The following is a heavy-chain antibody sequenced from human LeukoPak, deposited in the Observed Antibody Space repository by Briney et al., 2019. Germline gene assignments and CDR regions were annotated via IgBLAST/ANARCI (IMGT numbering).Heavy chain of an antibody. Sequence: GESLKISRKGSGYSVTNYWIDWVRQMRGKGLEWMGIIYTGDSDTRYSPSFQGQVTISADKSISTAYLQWSSLKASDTAMYYCARSIAAAGPAFDYWGQGTLVTVSS. D-gene: IGHD6-13*01. CDR1: GYSVTNYW. V-gene: IGHV5-51*01. CDR3: ARSIAAAGPAFDY. CDR2: IYTGDSDT. J-gene: IGHJ4*02.